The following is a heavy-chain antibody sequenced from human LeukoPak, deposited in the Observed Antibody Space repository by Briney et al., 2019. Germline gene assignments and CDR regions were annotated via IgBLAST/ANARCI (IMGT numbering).Heavy chain of an antibody. J-gene: IGHJ5*02. CDR2: IYYSGST. Sequence: SETLSLTCTVSGGSISSYYWSWIRQPPGKGLEWIGYIYYSGSTNYNPSLKSRVTISVDTSKNQFSLKLSSVTAADTAVYYCARGGAVYTDIWFDPWGQGTLVTVSS. CDR1: GGSISSYY. CDR3: ARGGAVYTDIWFDP. V-gene: IGHV4-59*08. D-gene: IGHD5/OR15-5a*01.